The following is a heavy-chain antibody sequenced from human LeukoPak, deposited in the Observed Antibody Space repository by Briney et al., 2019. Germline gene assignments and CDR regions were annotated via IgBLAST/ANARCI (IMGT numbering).Heavy chain of an antibody. Sequence: ASVKVSCKVSGYTLTELSMHWVRQAPGKGLEWMGGFDPEDGETIYAQKFQGRVTMTEDTSTDTAYMELSSLRSEDTAVYYCATDLSSGPAGAFDIWGQGTMVTVSS. CDR1: GYTLTELS. CDR3: ATDLSSGPAGAFDI. V-gene: IGHV1-24*01. J-gene: IGHJ3*02. D-gene: IGHD6-25*01. CDR2: FDPEDGET.